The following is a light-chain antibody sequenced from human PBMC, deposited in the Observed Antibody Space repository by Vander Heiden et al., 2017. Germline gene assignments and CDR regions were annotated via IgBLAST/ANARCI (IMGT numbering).Light chain of an antibody. CDR3: QQYNSYSPWNT. V-gene: IGKV1-5*03. CDR2: KAS. CDR1: QSISSW. J-gene: IGKJ2*01. Sequence: DIQMTQSPSTLSASVGDRVTITCRASQSISSWLAWYQQKPGKAPKLLIYKASSLESGVPSRFSGSGSGTEFTLTISSLQPDDFATYYCQQYNSYSPWNTFGRGTKLEIK.